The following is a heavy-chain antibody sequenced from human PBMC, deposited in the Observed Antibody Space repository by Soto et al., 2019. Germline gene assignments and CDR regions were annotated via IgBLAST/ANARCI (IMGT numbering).Heavy chain of an antibody. CDR3: ARERYSSSWYGSYFQH. CDR2: INHSGST. J-gene: IGHJ1*01. V-gene: IGHV4-34*01. D-gene: IGHD6-13*01. CDR1: GGSFSGYY. Sequence: SETLSLTCAVYGGSFSGYYWSWIRQPPGKGLEWIGEINHSGSTNYNPSLKSRVTISVDTSKNQFSLKLSSVTAADTAVYYCARERYSSSWYGSYFQHWGQGTLVTVSS.